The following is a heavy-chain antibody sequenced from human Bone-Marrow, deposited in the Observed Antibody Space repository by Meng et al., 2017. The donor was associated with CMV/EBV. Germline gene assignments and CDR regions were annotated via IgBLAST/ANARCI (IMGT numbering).Heavy chain of an antibody. D-gene: IGHD5-24*01. CDR1: GFTFSSYS. V-gene: IGHV3-21*01. CDR2: ISSSSSYI. Sequence: ESLNLSCAASGFTFSSYSMNWVRQAPGKGLEWVSSISSSSSYIYYADSVKGRFTISRDNAKNSLYLQMNSLRAEDTAVYYCARVVDGYNWGFDSWGQGTMVTVSS. J-gene: IGHJ3*02. CDR3: ARVVDGYNWGFDS.